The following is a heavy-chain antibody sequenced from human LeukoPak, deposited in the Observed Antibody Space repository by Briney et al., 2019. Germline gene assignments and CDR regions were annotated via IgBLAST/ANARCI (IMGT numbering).Heavy chain of an antibody. J-gene: IGHJ6*02. CDR2: ISSSSSHI. Sequence: PGGSLRLSCAASGFTFSSYSMNWVRQAPGKGLEWVSSISSSSSHIYYADSVKGRFTISRDNAKNSLYLQMNSLRAEDTAVYYCARDVAVAGDPYGMDVWGQGTTVTVSS. CDR3: ARDVAVAGDPYGMDV. CDR1: GFTFSSYS. D-gene: IGHD6-19*01. V-gene: IGHV3-21*01.